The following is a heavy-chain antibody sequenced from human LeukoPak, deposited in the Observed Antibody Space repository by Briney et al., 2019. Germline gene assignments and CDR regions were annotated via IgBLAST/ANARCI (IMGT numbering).Heavy chain of an antibody. CDR3: ARVPPSGYSSGWHILDY. CDR1: GFTFSSYA. D-gene: IGHD6-19*01. J-gene: IGHJ4*02. V-gene: IGHV3-74*01. Sequence: GGSLRLSCAASGFTFSSYAMHWVRQAPGKGLVWVSRINTDGSSTSYADSVKGRFTISRDNAKNTLYLQMNSLRAEDTAVYYCARVPPSGYSSGWHILDYWGQRTLVTVSS. CDR2: INTDGSST.